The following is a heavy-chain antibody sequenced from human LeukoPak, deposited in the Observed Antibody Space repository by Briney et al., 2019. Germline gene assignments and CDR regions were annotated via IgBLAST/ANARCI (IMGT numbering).Heavy chain of an antibody. CDR3: ARSLRGYRFATDY. V-gene: IGHV4-59*08. J-gene: IGHJ4*02. CDR1: GDSINSYY. Sequence: SETLSLTCTVSGDSINSYYWSWIRQPPGKGLELIGYIYYSGSTKDNPSIKSRVTISVDTSKNQFSLKLSSVTAADTAVYYCARSLRGYRFATDYWGQGTLVTVSS. CDR2: IYYSGST. D-gene: IGHD5-18*01.